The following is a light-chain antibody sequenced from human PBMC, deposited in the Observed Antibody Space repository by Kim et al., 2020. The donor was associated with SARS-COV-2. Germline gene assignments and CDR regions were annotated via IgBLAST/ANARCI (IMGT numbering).Light chain of an antibody. Sequence: ESPGQTDSITCSGDKLGDKYACWYQQKPGQSPVLVIYQDSKRPSGIPERFSGYNSGNTATLTISGTQAMDEADYYCQAWDSSTAVFGTGTKVTVL. CDR3: QAWDSSTAV. CDR1: KLGDKY. J-gene: IGLJ1*01. CDR2: QDS. V-gene: IGLV3-1*01.